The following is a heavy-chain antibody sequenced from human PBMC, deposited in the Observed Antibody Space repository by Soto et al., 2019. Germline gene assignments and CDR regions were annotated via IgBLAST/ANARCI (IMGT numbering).Heavy chain of an antibody. CDR3: ARDPEYYSGYGMFDY. V-gene: IGHV3-7*05. CDR1: GFTSSFYW. Sequence: GGSLRLSCAASGFTSSFYWMSWVRQAPGRGLEWVAYIKQDGSEKYYVDSVKGRFTISRDNAKNSLYLQMTSLRAEDTAVYYCARDPEYYSGYGMFDYWGQGTLVTVSS. D-gene: IGHD5-12*01. CDR2: IKQDGSEK. J-gene: IGHJ4*02.